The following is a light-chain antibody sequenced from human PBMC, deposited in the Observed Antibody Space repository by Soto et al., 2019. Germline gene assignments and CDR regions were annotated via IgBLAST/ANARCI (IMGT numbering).Light chain of an antibody. J-gene: IGLJ2*01. CDR3: SSYTSSHVV. CDR1: SSDVGGYNY. Sequence: QSALTQPASVSGSPGQSITISCTGTSSDVGGYNYVSWYQQHPGKAPKLMIYDVSNRPSGVSNRFSGSKSGNTASLTISGLQAEDEADYYCSSYTSSHVVFGGGTKVT. CDR2: DVS. V-gene: IGLV2-14*01.